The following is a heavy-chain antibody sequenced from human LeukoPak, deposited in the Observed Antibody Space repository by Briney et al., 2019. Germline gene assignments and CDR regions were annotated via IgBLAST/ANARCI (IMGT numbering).Heavy chain of an antibody. Sequence: SETLSLTCTVSGGSISSSSYYWGWIRQPPGKGLEWIGTIYYSGSTYYNPSLKSRVTISVDTSKNQFSLKLSSVTAADTAVYYCARDDSSGYVDAFDIWGQGTMVTVSS. CDR3: ARDDSSGYVDAFDI. V-gene: IGHV4-39*02. D-gene: IGHD3-22*01. CDR1: GGSISSSSYY. CDR2: IYYSGST. J-gene: IGHJ3*02.